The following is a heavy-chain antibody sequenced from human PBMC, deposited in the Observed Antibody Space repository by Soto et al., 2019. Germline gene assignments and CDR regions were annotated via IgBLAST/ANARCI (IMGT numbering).Heavy chain of an antibody. CDR1: EYRFNSYW. CDR3: ASDSHCDGGNCPMGGFDM. D-gene: IGHD2-15*01. J-gene: IGHJ3*02. Sequence: LGESLKISCKGSEYRFNSYWIGWVRQMPGKGLEWIGMIYPGNSNTMYSPSFQGQVTISADTALSTTYLQWDTLKPSDTAIYFCASDSHCDGGNCPMGGFDMWGQGTMVTVSS. V-gene: IGHV5-51*01. CDR2: IYPGNSNT.